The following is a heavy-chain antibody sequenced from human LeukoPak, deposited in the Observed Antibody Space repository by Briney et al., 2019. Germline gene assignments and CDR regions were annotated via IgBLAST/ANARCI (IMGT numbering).Heavy chain of an antibody. CDR3: ARHQRGYPPLNWFDP. CDR1: GGSISSYY. J-gene: IGHJ5*02. V-gene: IGHV4-59*08. D-gene: IGHD3-22*01. Sequence: PSETLSLTCTVSGGSISSYYWSWIRQPPGKGLEWIGYIYYSGSTNYNPSLKSRVTMSVDTSKNQFSLKLSSVTAADTAVYYCARHQRGYPPLNWFDPWGQGTLVTVSS. CDR2: IYYSGST.